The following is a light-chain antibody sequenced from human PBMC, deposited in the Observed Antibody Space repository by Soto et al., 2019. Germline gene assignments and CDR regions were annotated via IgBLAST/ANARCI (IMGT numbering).Light chain of an antibody. V-gene: IGKV1-5*01. CDR1: RSISSW. Sequence: DIQMTQSPSTLSASAGDRVTITCRASRSISSWLAWYQQKPGKAPKLLIYDASSLESGVPSRFSGSGSGTEFTLTISSLQPDDFATYYCQQYNSYRTFGQGTKVDIK. J-gene: IGKJ1*01. CDR2: DAS. CDR3: QQYNSYRT.